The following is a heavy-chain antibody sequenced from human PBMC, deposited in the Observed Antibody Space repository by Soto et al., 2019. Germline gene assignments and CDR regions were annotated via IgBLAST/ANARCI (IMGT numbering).Heavy chain of an antibody. J-gene: IGHJ4*02. Sequence: GGFLRLSCAASGDTFSDSSMNWVRQAPGKGLEWVSYISGSSKTIYYADSVKGRFTISRDNAKNSVYLQMNSLRDEDTAVYYCARDKKRAFDYWGQGALVTVSS. V-gene: IGHV3-48*02. CDR1: GDTFSDSS. CDR3: ARDKKRAFDY. CDR2: ISGSSKTI. D-gene: IGHD6-25*01.